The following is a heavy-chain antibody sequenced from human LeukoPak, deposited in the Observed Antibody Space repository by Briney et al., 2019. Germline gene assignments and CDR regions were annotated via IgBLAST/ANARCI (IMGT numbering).Heavy chain of an antibody. V-gene: IGHV4-34*01. J-gene: IGHJ4*02. CDR1: GGSFSGYY. Sequence: SETLSLTCAVYGGSFSGYYWSWIRQSPGKGLEWIGEINHSGSTNYNPSLKSRVTISVDTSKNQFSLKLSSVTAADTAVYYCARVYYGSGSYFDYWGQGTLVTVSS. CDR3: ARVYYGSGSYFDY. CDR2: INHSGST. D-gene: IGHD3-10*01.